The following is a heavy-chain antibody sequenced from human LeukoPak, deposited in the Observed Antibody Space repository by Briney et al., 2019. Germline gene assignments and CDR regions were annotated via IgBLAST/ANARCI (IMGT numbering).Heavy chain of an antibody. V-gene: IGHV3-11*06. CDR2: ISSSSSYT. CDR3: VRLDVPQLPRY. D-gene: IGHD3-10*02. J-gene: IGHJ4*02. Sequence: GGSLRLSCAASGFTFSDYYMSWIRQAPGKGLEWVSYISSSSSYTNYADSVKGRFTISRDNAKNSLYLQMNSLRAEDTAVYYCVRLDVPQLPRYWGQGTLVSVSS. CDR1: GFTFSDYY.